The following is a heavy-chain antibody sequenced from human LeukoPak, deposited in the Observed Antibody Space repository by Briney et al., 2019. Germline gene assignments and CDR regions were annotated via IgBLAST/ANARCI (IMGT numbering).Heavy chain of an antibody. CDR3: ARVVGATPDNYFDY. CDR2: IYYSGST. D-gene: IGHD1-26*01. CDR1: GGSISSGGYH. J-gene: IGHJ4*02. Sequence: PSETLSLTCTVSGGSISSGGYHWSWIRQHPGKGLEWIGYIYYSGSTYYNPSLKSRVTISVDTSKNQFSLKLSSVTAADTAVYYCARVVGATPDNYFDYWGQGTLVTVSS. V-gene: IGHV4-31*03.